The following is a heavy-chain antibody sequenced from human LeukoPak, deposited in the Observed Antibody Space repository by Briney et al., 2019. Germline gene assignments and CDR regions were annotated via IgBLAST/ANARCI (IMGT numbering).Heavy chain of an antibody. CDR1: GYSISSGYY. V-gene: IGHV4-38-2*01. Sequence: SETLSLTCAVSGYSISSGYYWGWIRQPPGKGLEWLGRIYHSGSTYYNPSLKNRVTTSVDTSKSPYSLKLSSVTAADTAVYYCARHDDYYDSSGCFDHWGQGTLVTVSS. J-gene: IGHJ4*02. CDR3: ARHDDYYDSSGCFDH. CDR2: IYHSGST. D-gene: IGHD3-22*01.